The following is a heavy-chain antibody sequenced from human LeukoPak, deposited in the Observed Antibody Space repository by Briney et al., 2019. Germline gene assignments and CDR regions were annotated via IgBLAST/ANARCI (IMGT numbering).Heavy chain of an antibody. CDR1: GFTFSSYA. J-gene: IGHJ6*02. CDR3: AKGLLWFGELWDYYGMDV. D-gene: IGHD3-10*01. CDR2: ISGSGGST. V-gene: IGHV3-23*01. Sequence: GGSLRLSCAASGFTFSSYAMSWVRQAPGKGLEWVSAISGSGGSTYYADSVKGRFTISRDNSKNTLYLQMNSLRAEDTALYYCAKGLLWFGELWDYYGMDVWGQGTTVTVSS.